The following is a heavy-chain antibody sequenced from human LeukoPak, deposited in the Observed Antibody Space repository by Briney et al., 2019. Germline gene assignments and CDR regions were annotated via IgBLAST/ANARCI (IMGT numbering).Heavy chain of an antibody. CDR2: ISGSGGST. J-gene: IGHJ4*02. V-gene: IGHV3-23*01. CDR3: ATSLGPLTEY. Sequence: GSLRLSCAASGFTFSSYAMSWVRQAPGKGLEWVSAISGSGGSTYYADSVKGRFTISRDNVKNTLYLQMDSLRAEDTAVYYCATSLGPLTEYWGQGTLVTVSS. CDR1: GFTFSSYA. D-gene: IGHD7-27*01.